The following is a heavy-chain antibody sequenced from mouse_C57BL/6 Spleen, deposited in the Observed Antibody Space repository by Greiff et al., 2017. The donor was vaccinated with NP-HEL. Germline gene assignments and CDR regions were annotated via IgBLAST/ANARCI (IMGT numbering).Heavy chain of an antibody. J-gene: IGHJ4*01. V-gene: IGHV14-4*01. CDR2: IDPENGDT. CDR3: TTFGNAMDY. Sequence: EVQLQQSGAELAKPGASVKLSCKASGYTFTSYWMHWVKQRPGQGLEWIGWIDPENGDTEYASKFQGKATITADTSSNTAYLQLSSLTSEDTAVYYCTTFGNAMDYWGQGTSVTVSS. CDR1: GYTFTSYW.